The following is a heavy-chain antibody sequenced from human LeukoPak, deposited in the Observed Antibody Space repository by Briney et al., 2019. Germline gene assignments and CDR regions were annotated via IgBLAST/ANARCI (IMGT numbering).Heavy chain of an antibody. CDR3: ARGLVPSDAFDI. CDR2: ISSSSSYI. Sequence: GGSLRLSCAASGFTFSSYSMNWVRQAPGKGLEWVSSISSSSSYICYADSVKGRFTISRDNAKNSLYLQMNSLRAEDTAVYYCARGLVPSDAFDIWGQGTMVTVSS. J-gene: IGHJ3*02. CDR1: GFTFSSYS. D-gene: IGHD6-6*01. V-gene: IGHV3-21*01.